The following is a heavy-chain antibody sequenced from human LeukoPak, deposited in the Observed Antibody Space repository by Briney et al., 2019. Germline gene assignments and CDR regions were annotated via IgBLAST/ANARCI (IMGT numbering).Heavy chain of an antibody. D-gene: IGHD3-22*01. J-gene: IGHJ4*02. CDR2: FDPEDGET. CDR3: AATSITMIVVVVQFDY. V-gene: IGHV1-24*01. CDR1: GYALTELS. Sequence: GASVKVSCKVSGYALTELSMHWVRQAPGKGLEWMGGFDPEDGETIYAQEFQGRVTMTEDTSTDTDYMELSSLRSEDTAVYYCAATSITMIVVVVQFDYWGQGTLVTVSS.